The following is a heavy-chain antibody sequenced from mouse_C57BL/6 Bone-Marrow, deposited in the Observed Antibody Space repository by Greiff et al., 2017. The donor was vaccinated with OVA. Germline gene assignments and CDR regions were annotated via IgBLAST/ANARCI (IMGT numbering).Heavy chain of an antibody. J-gene: IGHJ4*01. CDR1: GYAFSSSW. V-gene: IGHV1-82*01. CDR3: ARSRIRWLLRQGAMDY. Sequence: QVQLQQSGPELVKPGASVKISCKASGYAFSSSWMNWVKQRPGKGLEWIGRIYPGDGDTNYNGKFKGKATLTADKSSSTAYMQLSSLTSEDSAVYFCARSRIRWLLRQGAMDYWGQGTSVTVSS. CDR2: IYPGDGDT. D-gene: IGHD2-3*01.